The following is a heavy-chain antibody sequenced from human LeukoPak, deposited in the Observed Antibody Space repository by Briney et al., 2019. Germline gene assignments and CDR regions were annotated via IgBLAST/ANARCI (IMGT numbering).Heavy chain of an antibody. Sequence: GGSLRLSCAASGLTFSSYAMSWVRQAPGKGLEWVSAIDGSGASTYYADSVKGRFTISRDNSKNTLFLQMNSLAVEDTAVYYCAKADSYGGNSQLFDFWGQGTLVTVSS. J-gene: IGHJ4*02. V-gene: IGHV3-23*01. CDR2: IDGSGAST. D-gene: IGHD4-23*01. CDR3: AKADSYGGNSQLFDF. CDR1: GLTFSSYA.